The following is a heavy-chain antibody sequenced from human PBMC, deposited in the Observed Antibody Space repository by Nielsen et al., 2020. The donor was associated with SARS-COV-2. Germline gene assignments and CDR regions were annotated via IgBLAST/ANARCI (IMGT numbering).Heavy chain of an antibody. V-gene: IGHV3-23*03. CDR3: AKLAVRDGPFDY. CDR1: GSTFSSSA. CDR2: IYGSGSSS. Sequence: GESLKISCAASGSTFSSSAMSWLRQAPGKGLEWVSLIYGSGSSSYYADSVKGRFTISRDNSKKTLYPQMNSLRAEDTALYYCAKLAVRDGPFDYWGQGTLVTVSS. J-gene: IGHJ4*02. D-gene: IGHD5-24*01.